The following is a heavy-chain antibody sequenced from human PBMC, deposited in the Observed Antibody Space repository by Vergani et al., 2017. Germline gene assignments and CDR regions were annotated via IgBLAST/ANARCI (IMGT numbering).Heavy chain of an antibody. CDR2: LIPIFGTA. D-gene: IGHD3-10*01. CDR1: GGTFSSYA. J-gene: IGHJ2*01. Sequence: QVQLVQSGAEVKKPGSSVKVSCKASGGTFSSYAISWVRQAPGQGLEWMGGLIPIFGTANYAQKFQGRVTITADESTSTAYMELSSLRSEDTAVYYCARIPGRYYYGSRRVWYFDLWGRGTLVTVSS. V-gene: IGHV1-69*01. CDR3: ARIPGRYYYGSRRVWYFDL.